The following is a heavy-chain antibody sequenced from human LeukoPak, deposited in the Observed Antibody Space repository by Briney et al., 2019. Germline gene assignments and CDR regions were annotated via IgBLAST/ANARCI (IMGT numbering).Heavy chain of an antibody. Sequence: TGGSLRLSCAASGFTFSDFYMTWIRQAPGKGLEWISHISSSGGAIYYADSVKGRFTISRDNDEDSLYLQMNSLTADDTAVYYCARGDYGDYWGQGTLVTVPS. CDR2: ISSSGGAI. J-gene: IGHJ4*02. V-gene: IGHV3-11*04. CDR3: ARGDYGDY. CDR1: GFTFSDFY.